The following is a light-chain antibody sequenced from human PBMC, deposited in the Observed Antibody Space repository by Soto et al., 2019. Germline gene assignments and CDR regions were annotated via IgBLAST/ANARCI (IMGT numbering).Light chain of an antibody. CDR1: QSVSSN. CDR3: QQYNNWPYT. V-gene: IGKV3-15*01. CDR2: GAS. J-gene: IGKJ2*01. Sequence: EIVMTQSLATLSVSPGQRATLSCRASQSVSSNLAWYQQKPGQAPRLLMYGASARATGIPARFSGSGSGTEFTLTISSLQSEDFAVYYCQQYNNWPYTFGQGTKLEIK.